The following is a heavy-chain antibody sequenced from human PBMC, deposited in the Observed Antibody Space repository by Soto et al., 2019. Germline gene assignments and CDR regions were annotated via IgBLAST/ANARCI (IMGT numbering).Heavy chain of an antibody. Sequence: SETLSLTCTVSGGSISSYYWSWIRQPPGKGLEWIGYIYYSGSTNYNPSLKSRVTISVDTSKNQFSLKLSSVTAADTAVYYCARHSVLRYFDWLGSHYFDYWGQGTLVTVSS. J-gene: IGHJ4*02. D-gene: IGHD3-9*01. CDR1: GGSISSYY. CDR3: ARHSVLRYFDWLGSHYFDY. V-gene: IGHV4-59*08. CDR2: IYYSGST.